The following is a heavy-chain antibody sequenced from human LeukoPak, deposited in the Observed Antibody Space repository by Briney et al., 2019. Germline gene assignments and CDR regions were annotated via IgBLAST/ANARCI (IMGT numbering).Heavy chain of an antibody. D-gene: IGHD6-13*01. CDR2: ITGSGDST. J-gene: IGHJ4*02. V-gene: IGHV3-23*01. Sequence: GGSLRLSCAASGFIFSTYAMSWVRQAPGKGLEWVSAITGSGDSTYYADSVKGRFTISRDNSKNTLSLQMNSLRAEDTAVYYCAKDQVRSSWYFDYWGQGTLVTVSS. CDR1: GFIFSTYA. CDR3: AKDQVRSSWYFDY.